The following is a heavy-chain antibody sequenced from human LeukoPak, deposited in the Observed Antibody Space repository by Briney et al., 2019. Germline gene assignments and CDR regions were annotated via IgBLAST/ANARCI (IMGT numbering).Heavy chain of an antibody. J-gene: IGHJ1*01. CDR2: FDPEDGET. V-gene: IGHV1-24*01. CDR1: GYTLTELS. CDR3: ATDPLASNQEYFQH. D-gene: IGHD4-11*01. Sequence: ASVKVSCKVSGYTLTELSMHWVRQAPGKGLEGRGGFDPEDGETIYAQKFQGRVTMTEDTSTDTAYMELSSLRSEDTAVYYCATDPLASNQEYFQHWGQGTLVTVSS.